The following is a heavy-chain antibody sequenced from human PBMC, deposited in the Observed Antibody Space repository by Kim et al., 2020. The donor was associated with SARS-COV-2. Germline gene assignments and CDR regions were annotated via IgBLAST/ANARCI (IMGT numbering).Heavy chain of an antibody. CDR3: ARDMNPTVYDY. CDR2: VNAANDET. D-gene: IGHD4-4*01. CDR1: GYTFKSYP. J-gene: IGHJ4*02. Sequence: ASVKVSCKASGYTFKSYPIHWLRQAPGQRLEWMGWVNAANDETKYSQKFQGRVTITRDTSANTACMDLRSLTFEDTAIYYCARDMNPTVYDYWGQGTLVT. V-gene: IGHV1-3*01.